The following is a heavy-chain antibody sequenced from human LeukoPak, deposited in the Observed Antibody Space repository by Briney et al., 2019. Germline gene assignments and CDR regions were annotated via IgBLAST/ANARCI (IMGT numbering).Heavy chain of an antibody. J-gene: IGHJ4*02. Sequence: PSETLSLTCTVSGGSISSSSYYWGWIRQPPGKGLEWIGSIYYSGSTYYNPSLKTRVTISVDTSKNQFSLKLSSVTAADTAVYYCARAAQSLWFGELLSVPIQDFDYWGQGTLVTVSS. CDR3: ARAAQSLWFGELLSVPIQDFDY. D-gene: IGHD3-10*01. CDR2: IYYSGST. CDR1: GGSISSSSYY. V-gene: IGHV4-39*07.